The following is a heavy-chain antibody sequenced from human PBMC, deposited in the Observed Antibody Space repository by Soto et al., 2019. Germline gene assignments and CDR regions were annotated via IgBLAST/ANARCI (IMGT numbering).Heavy chain of an antibody. CDR1: GGTFSSYA. CDR2: IIPIFGTA. D-gene: IGHD2-15*01. J-gene: IGHJ1*01. CDR3: ARGYCSGGSCVAEYFQH. V-gene: IGHV1-69*01. Sequence: QVQLVQSGAEVKKPGSSVKVSCKASGGTFSSYAISWVRQAPGQGLEWMGGIIPIFGTANYAQKFQGRVMITADESTSTAYMELSSLRSEDTAVYYCARGYCSGGSCVAEYFQHWGQGTLVTVSS.